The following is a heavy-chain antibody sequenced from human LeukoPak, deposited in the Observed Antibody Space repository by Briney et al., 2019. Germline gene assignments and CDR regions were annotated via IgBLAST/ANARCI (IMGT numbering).Heavy chain of an antibody. Sequence: PSETLSLTCAVYGGSFSGYYWSWIRQPPGKGLEWMGETNHSGSTNYNPSLKSRVTISLETPTNQLSLTLRSVTAADTAVYYCARRRRRYSSLGDAFDTWGQRTMVPVSS. CDR2: TNHSGST. CDR1: GGSFSGYY. D-gene: IGHD5-18*01. CDR3: ARRRRRYSSLGDAFDT. J-gene: IGHJ3*02. V-gene: IGHV4-34*01.